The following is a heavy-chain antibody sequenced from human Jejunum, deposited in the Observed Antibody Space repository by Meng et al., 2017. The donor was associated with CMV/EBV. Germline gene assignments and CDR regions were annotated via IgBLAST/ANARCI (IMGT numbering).Heavy chain of an antibody. Sequence: FAASGFSLSSTYINWVRQAPGKGLDWVSIIYPGGNTNYADSLKGRFTVSRDNSRNTLYLQMNNLTAEDTAMYYCARFYGGGAFDIWGQGTMVTVSS. CDR2: IYPGGNT. J-gene: IGHJ3*02. CDR3: ARFYGGGAFDI. V-gene: IGHV3-53*01. CDR1: GFSLSSTY. D-gene: IGHD4-23*01.